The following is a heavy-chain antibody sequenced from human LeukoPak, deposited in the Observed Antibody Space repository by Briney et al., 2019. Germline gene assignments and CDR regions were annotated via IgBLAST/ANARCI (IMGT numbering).Heavy chain of an antibody. V-gene: IGHV1-8*01. Sequence: ASVKVSCKASGYTFTSYDINWVRQATGQGLEWMGWMNPNSGNTGYAQKFQGRVTMTRNTSISTAYMELSSLRSEDTAVYYCASGDCSSTSCPDYYYYYYMDVWGKGTTVTVSS. CDR3: ASGDCSSTSCPDYYYYYYMDV. D-gene: IGHD2-2*01. CDR2: MNPNSGNT. CDR1: GYTFTSYD. J-gene: IGHJ6*03.